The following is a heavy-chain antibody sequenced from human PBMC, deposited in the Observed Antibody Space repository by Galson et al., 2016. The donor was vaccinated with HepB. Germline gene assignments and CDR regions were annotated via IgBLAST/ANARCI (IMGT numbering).Heavy chain of an antibody. CDR2: ISGSGIHT. CDR1: GFSFGSYG. D-gene: IGHD4-11*01. CDR3: AKGNTVPDY. J-gene: IGHJ4*02. V-gene: IGHV3-23*01. Sequence: SLRLSCAASGFSFGSYGMSWVRQAPGKGLEWVSTISGSGIHTFYGDAVKGRFPISRDNSKNTLYLQMRNLKVEDPAVYYCAKGNTVPDYWGQGTLVTVSS.